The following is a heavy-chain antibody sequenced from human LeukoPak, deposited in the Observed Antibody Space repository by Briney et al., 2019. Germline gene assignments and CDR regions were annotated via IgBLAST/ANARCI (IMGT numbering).Heavy chain of an antibody. Sequence: GGSLRLSCAASGFTFSDYYMSWIRQAPGKGLEWVSYITTGSRSYTNHADSVKGRFTISRDNAKNSLYLQMNSLRAEDTAMYYCARDSGYNAFDYWGQGTLVTVSS. CDR2: ITTGSRSYT. J-gene: IGHJ4*02. D-gene: IGHD5-12*01. CDR1: GFTFSDYY. CDR3: ARDSGYNAFDY. V-gene: IGHV3-11*05.